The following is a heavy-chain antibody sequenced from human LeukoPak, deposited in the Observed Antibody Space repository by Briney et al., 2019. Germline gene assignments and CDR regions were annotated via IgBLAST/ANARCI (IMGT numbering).Heavy chain of an antibody. J-gene: IGHJ5*02. Sequence: SETLSLTCSVSGGSIRGGTYYWGWIRQPPGKGLEWIGTIYYTGSTYYNRALKSRVTISVDTSKNQFSLKLSSVTAADTAVYYCARPDRYDFWFDLWGQGTLVTVSS. CDR2: IYYTGST. D-gene: IGHD3-3*01. CDR3: ARPDRYDFWFDL. V-gene: IGHV4-39*01. CDR1: GGSIRGGTYY.